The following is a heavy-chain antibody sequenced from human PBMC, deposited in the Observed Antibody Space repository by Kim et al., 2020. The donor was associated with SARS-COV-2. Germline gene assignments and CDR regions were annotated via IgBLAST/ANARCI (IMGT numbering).Heavy chain of an antibody. CDR3: ATMVWWTLHYGNF. Sequence: YADSVKGRFTISRDNSKNTLYLQMNSLRVEDTAVYDGATMVWWTLHYGNFWGKASLVTVSS. J-gene: IGHJ4*02. V-gene: IGHV3-23*01. D-gene: IGHD3-16*01.